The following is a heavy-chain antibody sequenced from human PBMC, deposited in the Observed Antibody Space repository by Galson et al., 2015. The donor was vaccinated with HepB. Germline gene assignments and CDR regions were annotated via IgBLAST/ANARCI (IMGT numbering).Heavy chain of an antibody. D-gene: IGHD6-19*01. CDR1: GFTFSSYG. J-gene: IGHJ4*02. V-gene: IGHV3-30*02. Sequence: SLRLSCAASGFTFSSYGMHWVRQAPGKGLEWVAFIRYDGSNKYYADSVKGRFTISRDNSKNTLYLQMNSLRAEDTAVYYCANAIISSGWYGGFDYWGQGTLVTVSS. CDR3: ANAIISSGWYGGFDY. CDR2: IRYDGSNK.